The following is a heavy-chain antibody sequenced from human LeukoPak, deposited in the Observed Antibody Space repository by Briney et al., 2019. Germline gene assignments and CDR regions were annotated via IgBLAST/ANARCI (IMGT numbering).Heavy chain of an antibody. CDR2: ISGRSDST. CDR1: GFTFSSYA. J-gene: IGHJ6*02. Sequence: PGGYLRLSCAASGFTFSSYAMTWVRQAPGKGLEWVSGISGRSDSTYYADSVKGRFIISRDNSKNTLYLQMNSLTAEDTAIYYCAKVDIVGSRKPGMDVWGQGTTVTVSS. CDR3: AKVDIVGSRKPGMDV. D-gene: IGHD2-21*01. V-gene: IGHV3-23*01.